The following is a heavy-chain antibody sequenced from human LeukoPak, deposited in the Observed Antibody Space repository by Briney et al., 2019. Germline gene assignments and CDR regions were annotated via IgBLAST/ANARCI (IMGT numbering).Heavy chain of an antibody. D-gene: IGHD3-22*01. CDR1: GFTLSTFG. V-gene: IGHV3-33*01. J-gene: IGHJ4*02. CDR2: VWYGGCKT. CDR3: SRQAYSSGYFFPFDY. Sequence: GGSLSLSCAPSGFTLSTFGMLGVPDAPGRGLVWVAFVWYGGCKTYYAHSVKGRFTISRANPMNPPYLQLNSLRAEDTAVYYCSRQAYSSGYFFPFDYWGQGTLVTVSS.